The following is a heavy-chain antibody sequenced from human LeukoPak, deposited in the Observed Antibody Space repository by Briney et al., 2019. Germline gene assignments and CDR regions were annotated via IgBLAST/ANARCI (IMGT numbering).Heavy chain of an antibody. J-gene: IGHJ5*02. CDR2: VYYSGST. V-gene: IGHV4-59*01. Sequence: SETLSLTCTVSGGSMNMYFWNWIRQSPEKGLEWIGYVYYSGSTNYNPSLKSRVTISVDTSKNQFSLKLSSVTAADTAAYYCASTYYGSGSYYGWFDPWGQGTLVTVSS. D-gene: IGHD3-10*01. CDR3: ASTYYGSGSYYGWFDP. CDR1: GGSMNMYF.